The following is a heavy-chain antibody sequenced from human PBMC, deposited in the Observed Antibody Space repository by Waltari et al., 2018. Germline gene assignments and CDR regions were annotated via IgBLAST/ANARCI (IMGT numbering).Heavy chain of an antibody. CDR3: ARDYGSGINWFDY. D-gene: IGHD3-10*01. CDR1: GYTFPSYD. J-gene: IGHJ5*01. CDR2: MNHNSGKT. V-gene: IGHV1-8*01. Sequence: QVQLVQSGAEVKTPGASVKVSCKASGYTFPSYDINWVRQATGQGVEWMGWMNHNSGKTGYAQKCQGRVTTTRKNNISTAYMELSSLRSEENAVYYCARDYGSGINWFDYWGQGTLVTVAS.